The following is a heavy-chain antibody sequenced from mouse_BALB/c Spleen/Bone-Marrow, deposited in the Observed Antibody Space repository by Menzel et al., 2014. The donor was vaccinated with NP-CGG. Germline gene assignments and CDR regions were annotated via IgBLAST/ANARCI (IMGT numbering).Heavy chain of an antibody. J-gene: IGHJ3*01. V-gene: IGHV5-6*01. CDR1: GFTFSSSG. CDR3: ALNWDSAY. Sequence: EVQLVESGGALVKPGGSLKLSCAASGFTFSSSGMSWVRQTPDKRLEWVATINNGCTYTYYPDSVKGRFTISRDNAKNTLDLQMSSLKSEDTAMYCCALNWDSAYWGQGTLVTVSA. D-gene: IGHD4-1*02. CDR2: INNGCTYT.